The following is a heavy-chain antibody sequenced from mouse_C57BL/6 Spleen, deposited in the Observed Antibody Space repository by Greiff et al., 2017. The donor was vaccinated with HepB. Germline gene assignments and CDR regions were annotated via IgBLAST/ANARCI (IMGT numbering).Heavy chain of an antibody. Sequence: VQLQQPGAELVKPGASVKMSCKASGYTFTSYWITWVKQRPGQGLEWIGDIYPGSGSTNYNEKFKSKATLTVDTSSSTAYMQLSSLTSEDSAVYYCARWGSSYDYYAMDYWGQGTSVTVSS. CDR3: ARWGSSYDYYAMDY. CDR1: GYTFTSYW. CDR2: IYPGSGST. J-gene: IGHJ4*01. V-gene: IGHV1-55*01. D-gene: IGHD1-1*01.